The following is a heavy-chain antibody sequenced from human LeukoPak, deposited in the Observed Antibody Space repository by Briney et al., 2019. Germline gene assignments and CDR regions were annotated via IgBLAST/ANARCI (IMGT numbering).Heavy chain of an antibody. D-gene: IGHD3-22*01. J-gene: IGHJ5*02. V-gene: IGHV1-18*01. CDR2: ISAYNGST. Sequence: ASVKVSCKASGYTFTSYGISWVRQAPGQGLEWMGWISAYNGSTNYAQKVQGRVTMTTDTSTDTAYMELSSLRSEDTAVYYCARETYYYDSSGYPGTNCFDPWGQGTLVTVSS. CDR1: GYTFTSYG. CDR3: ARETYYYDSSGYPGTNCFDP.